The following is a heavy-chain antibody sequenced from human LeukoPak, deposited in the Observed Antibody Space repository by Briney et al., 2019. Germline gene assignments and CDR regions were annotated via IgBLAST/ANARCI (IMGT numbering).Heavy chain of an antibody. CDR3: AKDPGASVPGFYMDV. CDR1: GFSFRNYG. J-gene: IGHJ6*03. V-gene: IGHV3-30*02. CDR2: IWSDGNNK. Sequence: GGSLRLSCVASGFSFRNYGMHWVRQATGKGLEWVSFIWSDGNNKKYGDSVKGRFTISRGNSNNMLYLQMDSLRPEDTGVYYCAKDPGASVPGFYMDVWGKGTTVIVSS. D-gene: IGHD2-8*02.